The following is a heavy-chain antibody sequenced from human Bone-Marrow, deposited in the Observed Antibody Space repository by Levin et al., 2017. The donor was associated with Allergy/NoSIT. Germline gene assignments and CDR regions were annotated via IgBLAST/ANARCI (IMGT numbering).Heavy chain of an antibody. CDR3: ARDGGSVGYD. V-gene: IGHV3-21*01. CDR1: GFIFSTDT. CDR2: ISSSSSYI. Sequence: GESLKISCAASGFIFSTDTMNWVRQAPGKGLEWVSSISSSSSYIYYADSVKGRFTISRDNAKKSLYLQMNSLRAEDTAVYYCARDGGSVGYDWGQGTLVTVSS. D-gene: IGHD5-12*01. J-gene: IGHJ4*02.